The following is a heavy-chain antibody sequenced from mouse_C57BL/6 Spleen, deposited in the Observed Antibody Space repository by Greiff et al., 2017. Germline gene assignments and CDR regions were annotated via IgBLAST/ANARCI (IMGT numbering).Heavy chain of an antibody. CDR3: ARWAGEGYPAWFAY. Sequence: EVQLQQSGPELVKPGASVKISCKASGYTFTDYYMNWVKQSPGKSLEWIGDINPNNGGTSYNQKFKGKATLTVDKSSSTAYMELRSLTSEDSAVYYCARWAGEGYPAWFAYWGQGTLVTVSA. CDR1: GYTFTDYY. V-gene: IGHV1-26*01. J-gene: IGHJ3*01. D-gene: IGHD3-3*01. CDR2: INPNNGGT.